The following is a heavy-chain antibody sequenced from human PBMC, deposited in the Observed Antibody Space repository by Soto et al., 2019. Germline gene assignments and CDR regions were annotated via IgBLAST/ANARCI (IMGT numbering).Heavy chain of an antibody. J-gene: IGHJ6*02. CDR2: IFHSGST. D-gene: IGHD1-26*01. CDR3: ARDKWAMGGMDV. Sequence: SETLSLTCAVSGYYISSGYHWGWIRQPPGKGLEWIGNIFHSGSTHYNPSLKSRVTISVDTSKNQFSLKLRSVTAADRAVYYFARDKWAMGGMDVWGQGTTVTVFS. V-gene: IGHV4-38-2*02. CDR1: GYYISSGYH.